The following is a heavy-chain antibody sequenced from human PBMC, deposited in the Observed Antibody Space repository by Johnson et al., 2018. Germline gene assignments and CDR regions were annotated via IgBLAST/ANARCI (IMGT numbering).Heavy chain of an antibody. D-gene: IGHD7-27*01. V-gene: IGHV1-24*01. CDR2: FNPEDGET. CDR3: VTSRFGRSPLGYYDDMDV. J-gene: IGHJ6*02. Sequence: QVQLVESGAEVKKPGASVTVSCKVSGYTLTELSMHWVRQAPGKGLEWTGSFNPEDGETIYAQKFQGRVTMTEDTSTDTAYMELNSRRSEDTALYYCVTSRFGRSPLGYYDDMDVWGQGTAVTVSS. CDR1: GYTLTELS.